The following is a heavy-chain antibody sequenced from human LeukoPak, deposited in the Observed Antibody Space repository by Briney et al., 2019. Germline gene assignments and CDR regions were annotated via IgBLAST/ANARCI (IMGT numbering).Heavy chain of an antibody. CDR2: ISGSGGST. V-gene: IGHV3-23*01. Sequence: GGSLRLSCAASGFIFSSYAMSWVRQAPGKGLEWVSSISGSGGSTYYADSVKGRFTISRDNSKNTLYLQMNSLRAEDTAVYYCAKYVVVPAAIPDYWGQGTLVTVSS. CDR1: GFIFSSYA. D-gene: IGHD2-2*02. CDR3: AKYVVVPAAIPDY. J-gene: IGHJ4*02.